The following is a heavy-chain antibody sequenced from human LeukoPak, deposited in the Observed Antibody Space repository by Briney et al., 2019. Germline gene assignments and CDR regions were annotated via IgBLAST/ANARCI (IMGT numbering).Heavy chain of an antibody. V-gene: IGHV4-30-4*01. J-gene: IGHJ5*02. CDR2: IYYSGST. CDR1: GGSISSGDYY. CDR3: AGAEWFGESPNWFDP. D-gene: IGHD3-10*01. Sequence: SETLSLTCTVSGGSISSGDYYWSWIRQPPGKGLEWIGYIYYSGSTYYNPSLKSRVTISVDTSKNQFSLKLSSVTAADTAVYYCAGAEWFGESPNWFDPWGQGTLVTVSS.